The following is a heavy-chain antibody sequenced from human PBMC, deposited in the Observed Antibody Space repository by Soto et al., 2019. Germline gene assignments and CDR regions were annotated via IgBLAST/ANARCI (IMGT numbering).Heavy chain of an antibody. D-gene: IGHD2-8*02. J-gene: IGHJ6*02. CDR3: AGSAGGYYYGMDV. Sequence: HGESLKISCKGSGYSFTSYWIGWVRQMPGKGLEWMRIIYPGDSDTRYSPSFQDQVTISADKSISTAYLKWSSLKASDTAMYYCAGSAGGYYYGMDVWGQGATVTVSS. V-gene: IGHV5-51*01. CDR1: GYSFTSYW. CDR2: IYPGDSDT.